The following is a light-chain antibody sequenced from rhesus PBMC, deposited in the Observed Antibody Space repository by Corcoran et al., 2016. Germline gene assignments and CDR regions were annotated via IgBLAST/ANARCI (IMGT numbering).Light chain of an antibody. CDR1: QGISSW. CDR3: QQYNSAPFT. CDR2: KAS. J-gene: IGKJ3*01. Sequence: DIQMTQSPSSLSASVGDRVTITCRASQGISSWLAWYQQNPVKAPKLLIYKASSLQSGVPSRFSGSGSGKDVTLTISSLQPEDFATYYCQQYNSAPFTFGPVTKLDIK. V-gene: IGKV1-21*01.